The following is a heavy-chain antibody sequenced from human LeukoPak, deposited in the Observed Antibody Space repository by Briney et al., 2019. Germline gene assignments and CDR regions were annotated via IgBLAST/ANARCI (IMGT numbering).Heavy chain of an antibody. CDR1: GDSISSYY. J-gene: IGHJ6*03. CDR3: ARVFSGFDWIYYYYYYMDV. CDR2: IYYSGST. D-gene: IGHD3-9*01. Sequence: PSETLSLTCTVSGDSISSYYWSWIRQPPGKGLEWIGYIYYSGSTNYSPSLKSRVTISVDTSKKQFSLKLSSVTAADTAVYYCARVFSGFDWIYYYYYYMDVWGKGTTVTVSS. V-gene: IGHV4-59*08.